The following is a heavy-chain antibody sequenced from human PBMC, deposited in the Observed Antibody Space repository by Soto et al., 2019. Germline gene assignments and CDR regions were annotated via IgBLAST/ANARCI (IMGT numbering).Heavy chain of an antibody. CDR3: ARGGDYYFDS. V-gene: IGHV4-30-2*01. CDR1: GDSISSGGFS. D-gene: IGHD2-21*02. CDR2: IFPSGSA. Sequence: QLHLQESGSGLVKPSQTLPLTCGVSGDSISSGGFSWSWIRQPPGKGLEWIGYIFPSGSAYYNPSLKSRVTISRDRSKNQFSLRLTSVTAADTAVYYCARGGDYYFDSWGQGILVTVSS. J-gene: IGHJ4*02.